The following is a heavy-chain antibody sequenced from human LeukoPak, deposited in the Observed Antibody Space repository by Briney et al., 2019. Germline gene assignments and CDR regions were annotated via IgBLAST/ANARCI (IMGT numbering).Heavy chain of an antibody. CDR2: ISGSGGST. D-gene: IGHD3-22*01. CDR3: ASRGAYYDPFDY. J-gene: IGHJ4*02. CDR1: GFTFDDYG. V-gene: IGHV3-23*01. Sequence: GGSLRLSCAASGFTFDDYGMSWVRHAPGKGLEWVSAISGSGGSTYYADSVKGRFTISRDNSKNTLYLQMNSLRAEDTAVYYCASRGAYYDPFDYWGQGTLVTVSS.